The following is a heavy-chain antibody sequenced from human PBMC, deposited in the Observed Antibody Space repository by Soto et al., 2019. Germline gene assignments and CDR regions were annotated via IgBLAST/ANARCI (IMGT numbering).Heavy chain of an antibody. J-gene: IGHJ4*02. Sequence: EVQLVDSGGGLVQPGRSLRLSCAASGFTFDDYAMHWVRQAPGKGLEWVSGISWNSGTIVYADSVKGRFTISRDNPKNYLYLQMNSRRTEDTALYYCAKSASTSTYHSYYFDYWGQGTLVTVSS. CDR3: AKSASTSTYHSYYFDY. D-gene: IGHD2-2*01. V-gene: IGHV3-9*01. CDR2: ISWNSGTI. CDR1: GFTFDDYA.